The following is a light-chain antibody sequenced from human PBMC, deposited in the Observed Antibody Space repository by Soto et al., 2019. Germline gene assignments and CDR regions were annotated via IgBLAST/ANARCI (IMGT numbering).Light chain of an antibody. J-gene: IGKJ1*01. CDR1: QGISNW. CDR3: EQYNTFWT. V-gene: IGKV1-5*01. CDR2: HAS. Sequence: NKMKLSASTVSVYIEGTDTVACRASQGISNWLAWYQQKPGEAPRLLIFHASSLESGVPSRFSGSGSGTEFTLTISSLPPDDLATYYCEQYNTFWTFGQGTKVDIK.